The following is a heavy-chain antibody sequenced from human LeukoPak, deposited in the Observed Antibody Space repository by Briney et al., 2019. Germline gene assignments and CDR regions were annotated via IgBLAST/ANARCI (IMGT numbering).Heavy chain of an antibody. CDR1: GFTFGDYA. D-gene: IGHD2-2*01. V-gene: IGHV3-49*04. Sequence: PGRSLRLSCTASGFTFGDYAMSWVRQAPGKGLEWVGFIRSKAYGGTTEYAASVKGRFTISRDDSKSIAYLQMNSLKTEGTAVYYCTRRGYCSSTSCGDMDVWGKGTTVTVSS. CDR3: TRRGYCSSTSCGDMDV. J-gene: IGHJ6*03. CDR2: IRSKAYGGTT.